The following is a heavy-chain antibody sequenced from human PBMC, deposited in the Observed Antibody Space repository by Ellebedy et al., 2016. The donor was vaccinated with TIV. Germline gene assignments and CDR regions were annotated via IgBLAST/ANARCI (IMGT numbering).Heavy chain of an antibody. CDR1: GFTFNIYG. CDR3: ARGGRSGAPRYIDV. J-gene: IGHJ6*03. V-gene: IGHV3-33*01. CDR2: VWYHGTNK. Sequence: GESLKISXAASGFTFNIYGMHWVRQAPGKGLEWVAVVWYHGTNKYYTDSLKGRFTISRDSSQNTLYLQMDSLRAEDTAVYYCARGGRSGAPRYIDVWGKGTTVIVSS. D-gene: IGHD1-1*01.